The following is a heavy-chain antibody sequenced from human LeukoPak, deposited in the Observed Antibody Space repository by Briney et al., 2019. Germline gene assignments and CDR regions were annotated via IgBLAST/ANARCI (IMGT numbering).Heavy chain of an antibody. CDR3: ARQGLYDSSDFWTFQH. D-gene: IGHD3/OR15-3a*01. Sequence: GGSLRLSCATSGFTFTDYSMNWVRQAPGKGLEWVSSISTTGSYKYYADSLKGRFTISRDNAKNSVYLQMNSLRAEDTAVYYCARQGLYDSSDFWTFQHWGQGTLVTVSS. CDR2: ISTTGSYK. CDR1: GFTFTDYS. J-gene: IGHJ1*01. V-gene: IGHV3-21*01.